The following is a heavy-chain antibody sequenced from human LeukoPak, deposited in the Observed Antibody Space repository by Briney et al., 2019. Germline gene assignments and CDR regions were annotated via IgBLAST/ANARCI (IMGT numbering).Heavy chain of an antibody. V-gene: IGHV3-23*01. CDR1: GGTFSSYA. CDR2: ISGSGGST. Sequence: ASVKVSCKASGGTFSSYAMSWVRQAPGKGLEWVSAISGSGGSTYYADSVKGRFTISRDNSKNTLYLQMNSLRAEDTAVYYCAKGGYDILTGYYPFDPWGQGTLVTVSS. D-gene: IGHD3-9*01. J-gene: IGHJ5*02. CDR3: AKGGYDILTGYYPFDP.